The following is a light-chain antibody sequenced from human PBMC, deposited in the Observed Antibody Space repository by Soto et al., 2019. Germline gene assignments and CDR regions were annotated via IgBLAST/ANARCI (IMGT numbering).Light chain of an antibody. V-gene: IGKV1-5*03. CDR3: QQYNNYWT. CDR2: KAS. Sequence: DIQMTQSPSTLSASVGDRVTITCRASQSISYWLAWYQQQPGKAPNLLIYKASRLESGVPSRISGSGSGTEVTLTSSSLQPDDFATYYGQQYNNYWTFGQGTKVEIK. CDR1: QSISYW. J-gene: IGKJ1*01.